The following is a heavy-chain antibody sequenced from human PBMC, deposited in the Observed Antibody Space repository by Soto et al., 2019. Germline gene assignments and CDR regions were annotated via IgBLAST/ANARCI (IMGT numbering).Heavy chain of an antibody. CDR2: IKSKTDGGTT. CDR3: TAYQLLKGDRHCYYYGMND. J-gene: IGHJ6*02. Sequence: GGSLRPSCPASGFTFSNAWMNWVRQAPEKGLEWVGRIKSKTDGGTTDYAAPVKGRFTISRDDSKNTLYLQMNSLKTEDTAVYYCTAYQLLKGDRHCYYYGMNDWGQGTTVTVSS. CDR1: GFTFSNAW. D-gene: IGHD2-2*01. V-gene: IGHV3-15*07.